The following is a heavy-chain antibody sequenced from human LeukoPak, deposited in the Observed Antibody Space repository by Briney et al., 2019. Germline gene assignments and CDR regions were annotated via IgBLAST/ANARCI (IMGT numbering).Heavy chain of an antibody. Sequence: GESLKISCKGSGYSFTSYWIGWVRQMPGKGLEWMGIIYPGDSDTRYSPSFQGQVTISVDKSITTAYLQWSSLKASDTAMYYCARRRSGSYSYYYYGVDVWGQGTTVTVSS. V-gene: IGHV5-51*01. J-gene: IGHJ6*02. D-gene: IGHD1-26*01. CDR1: GYSFTSYW. CDR3: ARRRSGSYSYYYYGVDV. CDR2: IYPGDSDT.